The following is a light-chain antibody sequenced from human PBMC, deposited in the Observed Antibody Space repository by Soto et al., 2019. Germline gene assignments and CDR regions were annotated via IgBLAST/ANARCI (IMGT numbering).Light chain of an antibody. CDR2: GAS. CDR1: QSIGSN. V-gene: IGKV3-15*01. J-gene: IGKJ5*01. CDR3: QQYNNWPIT. Sequence: EIVMTQSPATLSVSPGERATLSCRASQSIGSNLAWYQQKPGQSPRLLIYGASTRATGLPARFSGSGSGTEFTLTIGSLQSEDFALYYCQQYNNWPITFGQGTRLEIK.